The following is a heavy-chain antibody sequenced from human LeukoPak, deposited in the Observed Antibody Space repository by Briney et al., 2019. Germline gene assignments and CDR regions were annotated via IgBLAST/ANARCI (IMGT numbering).Heavy chain of an antibody. CDR1: GFTFSSYS. J-gene: IGHJ4*02. CDR3: ARDPRIYCTNGICRDDYFDN. Sequence: GGSLRLSCAASGFTFSSYSMNWVRQAPGKGLEWVSSISNTSIYKYYADSVKGRFTISRDNAKDSLFLQMNSLRAEDTAIYYCARDPRIYCTNGICRDDYFDNWGQGTLVTVSS. V-gene: IGHV3-21*01. CDR2: ISNTSIYK. D-gene: IGHD2-8*01.